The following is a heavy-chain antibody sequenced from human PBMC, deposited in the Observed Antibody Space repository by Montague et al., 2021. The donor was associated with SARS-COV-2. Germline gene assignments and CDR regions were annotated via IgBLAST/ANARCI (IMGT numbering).Heavy chain of an antibody. D-gene: IGHD3-16*01. J-gene: IGHJ5*02. Sequence: SLRLSCAASGFTFSNHWMSWVRQAPGKGLEWVANIKQDGSEKYYLDSVKGRFTVSRDNAKNSLYLRMSSLRAEDTAVYYCARDIRDYVLREFDLWGQGTLVYVSS. CDR2: IKQDGSEK. V-gene: IGHV3-7*01. CDR3: ARDIRDYVLREFDL. CDR1: GFTFSNHW.